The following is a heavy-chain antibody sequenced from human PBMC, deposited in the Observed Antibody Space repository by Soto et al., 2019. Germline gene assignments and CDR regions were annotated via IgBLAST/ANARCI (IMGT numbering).Heavy chain of an antibody. CDR1: GFTFSSYG. CDR2: IWYDGSNK. Sequence: PGGSLRLSCAASGFTFSSYGMHWVRQAPGKGLEWVAVIWYDGSNKYYADSVKGRFTISRDNSKNTLYLQMNSLRAEDTAVYYCAREAWSTPYFDYWGQGTLVTVSS. D-gene: IGHD2-2*01. J-gene: IGHJ4*02. CDR3: AREAWSTPYFDY. V-gene: IGHV3-33*01.